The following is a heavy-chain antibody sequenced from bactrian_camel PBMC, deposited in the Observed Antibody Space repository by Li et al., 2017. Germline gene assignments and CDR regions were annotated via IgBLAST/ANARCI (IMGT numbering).Heavy chain of an antibody. CDR2: LYTGGSST. Sequence: HVQLVESGGGPVQTGGSLRLSCEVSGYTEKYGCMGWFHQPPGNKPLGVRPGNEREGVAMLYTGGSSTWYADAVKGRFTISLDSTKNTCYLQMNNLKPEDTGLYYCATHNDRTMIGTPLERQGYTSWGQGTQVTVS. V-gene: IGHV3S1*01. CDR1: GYTEKYGC. CDR3: ATHNDRTMIGTPLERQGYTS. D-gene: IGHD4*01. J-gene: IGHJ4*01.